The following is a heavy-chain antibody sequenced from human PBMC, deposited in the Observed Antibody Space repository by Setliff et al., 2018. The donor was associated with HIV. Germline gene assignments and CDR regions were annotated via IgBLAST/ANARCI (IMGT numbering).Heavy chain of an antibody. J-gene: IGHJ4*02. V-gene: IGHV1-2*02. D-gene: IGHD7-27*01. Sequence: ASVKVSCKASGYSFTDYFMHWVRQAPGQGLEWMGWISPNNGDKNIPQSFQGRVTMTRDTSINTAYMELSGLRSDDTAMYYCARQLSNSLECWGQGTLVTVSS. CDR2: ISPNNGDK. CDR3: ARQLSNSLEC. CDR1: GYSFTDYF.